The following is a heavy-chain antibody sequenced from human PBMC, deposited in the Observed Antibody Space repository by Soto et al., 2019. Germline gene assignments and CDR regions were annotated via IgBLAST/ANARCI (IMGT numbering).Heavy chain of an antibody. CDR1: GFTFTTYA. V-gene: IGHV3-23*01. D-gene: IGHD6-6*01. Sequence: EVQLLESGGGLVQPGGSVRLSCAASGFTFTTYAMSWVRQAPGKGLEWVSAISGSGGSTYYTDSVKGRFTISRDNSKNTLYLQMNRLRAEDTAVYYCAKNWDTTFSSSSHWGQGTLVTVSS. J-gene: IGHJ4*02. CDR2: ISGSGGST. CDR3: AKNWDTTFSSSSH.